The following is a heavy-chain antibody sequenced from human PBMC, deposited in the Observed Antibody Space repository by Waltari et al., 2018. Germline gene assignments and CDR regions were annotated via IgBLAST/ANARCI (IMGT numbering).Heavy chain of an antibody. CDR3: ARGGITNAFDI. J-gene: IGHJ3*02. V-gene: IGHV4-34*01. CDR1: GGSFSGYY. CDR2: INHSGSN. D-gene: IGHD1-20*01. Sequence: QVQLQQWGAGLLKPSETLSLPCAVYGGSFSGYYWSWIRQPPGKGLEWIGEINHSGSNNYNPSRKSGCTISVDTSKNQVSLKLRSGTAADTAVYYCARGGITNAFDIWGQGTMVTVSS.